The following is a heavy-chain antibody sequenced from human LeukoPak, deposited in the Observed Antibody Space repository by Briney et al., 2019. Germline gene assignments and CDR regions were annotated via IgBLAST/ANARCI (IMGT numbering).Heavy chain of an antibody. CDR3: AKGKDDSSGWYFFY. J-gene: IGHJ4*02. CDR1: RFTFSIYA. Sequence: GGSLRLSCAASRFTFSIYAMSWVRQAPGKGLEWVSGISGSGGSTYYADSVKGRFTISRDNSKNTLYLQMNSLRAEDTAVYYCAKGKDDSSGWYFFYWGQGTLVTVSS. CDR2: ISGSGGST. V-gene: IGHV3-23*01. D-gene: IGHD6-19*01.